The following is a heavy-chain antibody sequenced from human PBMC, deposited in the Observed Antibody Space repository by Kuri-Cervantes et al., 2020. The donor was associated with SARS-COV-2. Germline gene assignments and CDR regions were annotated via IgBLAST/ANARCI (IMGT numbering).Heavy chain of an antibody. Sequence: LSLTCAASGFTFSSYGMHWVRQAPGKGLEWVAVISYDGSNKDYADSVKGRFTISRDNSKNTLYLQMNSLRAEDTAVYYCARAPPPASPRGGMDVWGQGTTVTVSS. D-gene: IGHD2-2*01. CDR3: ARAPPPASPRGGMDV. V-gene: IGHV3-30*03. CDR2: ISYDGSNK. CDR1: GFTFSSYG. J-gene: IGHJ6*02.